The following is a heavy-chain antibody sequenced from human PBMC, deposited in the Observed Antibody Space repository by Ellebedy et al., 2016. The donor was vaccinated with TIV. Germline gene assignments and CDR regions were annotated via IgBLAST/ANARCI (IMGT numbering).Heavy chain of an antibody. D-gene: IGHD1-26*01. Sequence: MPSETLSLTCAVSGGSIISDNWWSWVRQPPGKGLAWIGEVFHSGSTNFNPSLKSRVTISVDKSKDQFSLRLSSVTAADTALYYCASNGKLGTTLRYDSWGQGTLVTVSS. J-gene: IGHJ4*02. CDR3: ASNGKLGTTLRYDS. CDR1: GGSIISDNW. CDR2: VFHSGST. V-gene: IGHV4-4*02.